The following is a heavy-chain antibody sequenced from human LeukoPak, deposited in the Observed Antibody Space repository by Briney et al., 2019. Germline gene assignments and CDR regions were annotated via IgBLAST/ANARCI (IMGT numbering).Heavy chain of an antibody. J-gene: IGHJ4*02. CDR1: GYTLTELS. Sequence: GASVKVSCKVSGYTLTELSMHWVPQAPGKGLEWMGDFDPEDGETIYAQKFQGRVTMTEDTSTDTAYMELRRLRSEDTAVYYCATLLITFGALYFDYWGQGTLVTVSS. CDR2: FDPEDGET. CDR3: ATLLITFGALYFDY. D-gene: IGHD3-16*01. V-gene: IGHV1-24*01.